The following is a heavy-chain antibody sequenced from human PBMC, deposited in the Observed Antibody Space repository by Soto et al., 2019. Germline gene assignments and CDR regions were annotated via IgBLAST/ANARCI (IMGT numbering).Heavy chain of an antibody. CDR1: GGSISSGGYS. V-gene: IGHV4-61*08. Sequence: SETLSLTCAVSGGSISSGGYSWSWIRQPPGKGLEWIGYIYYRGSTNYNPSLKSRVTISVDTSKNQFSLKLSSVTAADTAVYYCARLTPQWPYFDYWGQGTLVTVSS. CDR2: IYYRGST. D-gene: IGHD6-19*01. J-gene: IGHJ4*02. CDR3: ARLTPQWPYFDY.